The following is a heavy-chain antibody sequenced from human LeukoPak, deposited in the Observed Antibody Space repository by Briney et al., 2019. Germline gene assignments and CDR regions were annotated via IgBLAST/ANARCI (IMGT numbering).Heavy chain of an antibody. Sequence: PSQTLSLTCTVSGGSISSGGYYWSWIRHHPGKGLEWIGYIYYSGSTYYNPSLKSRVTISVDTSKNQFSLKLSPVTAADTAVYYCARDYGGNNWFDPWGQGTLVTVSS. CDR2: IYYSGST. D-gene: IGHD4-23*01. CDR3: ARDYGGNNWFDP. CDR1: GGSISSGGYY. V-gene: IGHV4-31*03. J-gene: IGHJ5*02.